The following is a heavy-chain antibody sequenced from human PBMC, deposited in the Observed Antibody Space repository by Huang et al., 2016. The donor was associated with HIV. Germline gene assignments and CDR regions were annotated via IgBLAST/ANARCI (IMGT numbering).Heavy chain of an antibody. V-gene: IGHV2-5*01. Sequence: QITLKESGPMLVNPPQTLTVTCTFSGFSLSSTGVGVGWIRQPPGKALEWLALVYWNDDRRYSPSLMTRLTITKDTSKNQVVLTMTNVDPTDTGTYYCASRFTSGSFDYWGQGTLVTVSS. CDR2: VYWNDDR. D-gene: IGHD3-10*01. J-gene: IGHJ4*02. CDR3: ASRFTSGSFDY. CDR1: GFSLSSTGVG.